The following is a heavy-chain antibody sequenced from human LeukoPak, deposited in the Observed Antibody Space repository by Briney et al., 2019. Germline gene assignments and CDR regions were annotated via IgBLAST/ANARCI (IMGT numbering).Heavy chain of an antibody. Sequence: ASVKVSCKTSGYSFTGYYLHWVRQAPGQGLERMGWINSNSGRTNFAQKFQDRVSMTRDTSISTAYMQLSRLRSDDTAVYYCARSPHILTGENFDYWGQGTLLTVSS. J-gene: IGHJ4*02. V-gene: IGHV1-2*02. CDR1: GYSFTGYY. CDR2: INSNSGRT. D-gene: IGHD3-9*01. CDR3: ARSPHILTGENFDY.